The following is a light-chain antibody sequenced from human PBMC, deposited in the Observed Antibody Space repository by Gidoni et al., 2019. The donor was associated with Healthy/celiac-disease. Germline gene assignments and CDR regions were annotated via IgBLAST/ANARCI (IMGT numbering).Light chain of an antibody. CDR3: QQYDNLPSPSA. CDR1: QDISNY. V-gene: IGKV1-33*01. Sequence: DIQMTQSPSSLSASVGDRVTITCQASQDISNYLNWYQQKPGKAPKLLIYDASNLETGVPSTFRGSGSGTDFTFTISSLQPEDIATYYCQQYDNLPSPSAFGPGTKVDIK. CDR2: DAS. J-gene: IGKJ3*01.